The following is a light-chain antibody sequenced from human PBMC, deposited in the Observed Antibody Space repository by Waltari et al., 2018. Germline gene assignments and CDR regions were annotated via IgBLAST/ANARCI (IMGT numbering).Light chain of an antibody. CDR1: QSVSSSY. Sequence: ELVLTQSPGTLSLSPGERATLSCRASQSVSSSYLAWYQQKPGQSPRFLIYGASSRATGIPDRCSGSGSVTDFTLTISRLEPEDFAVYYCQQYGSAQTITFGQGTRLEIK. V-gene: IGKV3-20*01. CDR3: QQYGSAQTIT. CDR2: GAS. J-gene: IGKJ5*01.